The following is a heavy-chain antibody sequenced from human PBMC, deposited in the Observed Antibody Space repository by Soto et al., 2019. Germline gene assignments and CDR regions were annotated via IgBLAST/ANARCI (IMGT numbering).Heavy chain of an antibody. J-gene: IGHJ4*02. CDR1: GASINSGAYY. Sequence: SETLSLTCSASGASINSGAYYWTWIRQHPEKALEWVGYVFSRGGHYYNPSLKSRITISMDTSKNQFSLKLTSVTAADTAIYYCARSPLPNCGGNCFPLDFWGRGSLVTVSS. CDR2: VFSRGGH. D-gene: IGHD2-21*02. V-gene: IGHV4-31*03. CDR3: ARSPLPNCGGNCFPLDF.